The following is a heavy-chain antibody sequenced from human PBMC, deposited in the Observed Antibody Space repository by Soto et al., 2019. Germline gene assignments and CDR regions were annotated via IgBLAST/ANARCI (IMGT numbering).Heavy chain of an antibody. Sequence: SETLSLTCTVSGGSISSGDYYWSWIRQPPGKGLEWIGYIYYSGSTYYNPSLKSRVTISVDTSKNQFSLKLSSVTAADTAVYYCARDRPTSGYPGGVRYFDYWGQGTLVTVSS. D-gene: IGHD2-8*02. V-gene: IGHV4-30-4*01. CDR2: IYYSGST. CDR1: GGSISSGDYY. J-gene: IGHJ4*02. CDR3: ARDRPTSGYPGGVRYFDY.